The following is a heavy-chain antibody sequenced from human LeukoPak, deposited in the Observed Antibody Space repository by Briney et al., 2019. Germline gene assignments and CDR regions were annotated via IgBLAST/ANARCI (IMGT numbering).Heavy chain of an antibody. Sequence: ASVKVSCKASGYTFTGYYMQWVRQAPGQGLEWMGWINPNSGGTNYAQKFQGRVTMTRDTSISTAYMELSRLRSDDTAVYYCARVYSGSYSGDDDDYWGQGTLVTVSS. J-gene: IGHJ4*02. CDR2: INPNSGGT. CDR3: ARVYSGSYSGDDDDY. D-gene: IGHD1-26*01. V-gene: IGHV1-2*02. CDR1: GYTFTGYY.